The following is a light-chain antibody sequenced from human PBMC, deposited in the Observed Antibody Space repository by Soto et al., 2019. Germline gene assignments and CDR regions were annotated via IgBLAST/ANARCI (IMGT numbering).Light chain of an antibody. CDR1: SSDVGGYNY. J-gene: IGLJ2*01. CDR2: EVS. CDR3: SSYTISSTLV. Sequence: QSALTQPASVSGSPGQSITISCTGTSSDVGGYNYVSWYQQHPGKAPKVMIYEVSNRPSGVSNRFSGSKSGNTASLTISGLQAEDEDDYYCSSYTISSTLVFGGGTKLTVL. V-gene: IGLV2-14*01.